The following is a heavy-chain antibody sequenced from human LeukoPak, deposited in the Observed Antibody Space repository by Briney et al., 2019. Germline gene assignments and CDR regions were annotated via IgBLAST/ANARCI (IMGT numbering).Heavy chain of an antibody. CDR1: GYTFTGYY. Sequence: ASVKVSCKASGYTFTGYYMHWVRQAPGQGLEWMGWINPNRGGTNYAQKFQGRVTMTRDTSISTAYMELSRLRSDDTAVYYCARDQSGSSGYSDYWGQGTLVTVSS. D-gene: IGHD3-22*01. CDR2: INPNRGGT. CDR3: ARDQSGSSGYSDY. J-gene: IGHJ4*02. V-gene: IGHV1-2*02.